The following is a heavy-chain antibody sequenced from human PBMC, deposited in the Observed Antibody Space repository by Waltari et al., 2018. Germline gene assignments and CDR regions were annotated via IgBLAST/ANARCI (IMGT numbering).Heavy chain of an antibody. J-gene: IGHJ4*02. CDR1: GFTFTTYW. V-gene: IGHV3-7*01. D-gene: IGHD1-26*01. CDR2: IRGDGSVK. Sequence: EVRLMESGGGLVQPGGSLRLSCAASGFTFTTYWMSWVRQAPGKGVEWVDNIRGDGSVKHYVDSARGRVTISRDNARNSLYLQMDSLRDEDTAVYYCARDGELSGAIPFDYWGQGTLVTVSS. CDR3: ARDGELSGAIPFDY.